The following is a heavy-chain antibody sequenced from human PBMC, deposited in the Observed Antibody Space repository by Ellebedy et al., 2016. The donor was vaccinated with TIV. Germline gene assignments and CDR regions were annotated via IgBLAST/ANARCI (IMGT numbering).Heavy chain of an antibody. J-gene: IGHJ6*02. CDR2: ISYDGSNK. CDR3: ARDSHYGSGSYYKHYYYYGMDV. D-gene: IGHD3-10*01. CDR1: GFTFSSYG. Sequence: GESLKISCAASGFTFSSYGMHWVRQAPGKGLEWVAVISYDGSNKYYADSVKGRFTISRDNSKNTLYLQMNSLRAEDTAVYYCARDSHYGSGSYYKHYYYYGMDVWGQGTTVTVTS. V-gene: IGHV3-30*03.